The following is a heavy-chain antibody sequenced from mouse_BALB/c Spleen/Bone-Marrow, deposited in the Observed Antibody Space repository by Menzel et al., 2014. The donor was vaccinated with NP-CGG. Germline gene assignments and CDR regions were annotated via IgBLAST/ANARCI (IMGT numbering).Heavy chain of an antibody. Sequence: VHLVESGAELVRPGTSVKVSCKASGYAFTIYLIEWIKQRPGQGLEWIGVINPGSGGSKYNEKFKGKATLTADKSSSTAYMRLSSLTSDDSAVYFCARLGRDYFDYWGQGTTLTVSS. V-gene: IGHV1-54*01. CDR1: GYAFTIYL. J-gene: IGHJ2*01. CDR3: ARLGRDYFDY. D-gene: IGHD4-1*01. CDR2: INPGSGGS.